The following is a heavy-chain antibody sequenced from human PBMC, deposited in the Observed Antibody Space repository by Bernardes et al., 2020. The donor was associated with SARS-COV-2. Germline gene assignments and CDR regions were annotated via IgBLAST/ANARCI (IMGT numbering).Heavy chain of an antibody. CDR3: ASGPYDHDGTAYSAIDY. D-gene: IGHD3-22*01. Sequence: GGSLRLSCAASAFTVRNDYMSWLRQTPGKGLEWVSVIYSGGHTYYTDSVKGRFTIPRHISENTLYLHMNSLRSEDTAVYYCASGPYDHDGTAYSAIDYWGQGILVTVSS. V-gene: IGHV3-53*04. CDR1: AFTVRNDY. CDR2: IYSGGHT. J-gene: IGHJ4*02.